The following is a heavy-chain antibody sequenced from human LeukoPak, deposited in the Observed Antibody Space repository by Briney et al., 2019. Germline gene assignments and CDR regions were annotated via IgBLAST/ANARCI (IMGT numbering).Heavy chain of an antibody. CDR3: AREGDSSGWYYFDY. D-gene: IGHD6-19*01. CDR1: GFTFSSYS. CDR2: ISSSSSYI. V-gene: IGHV3-21*01. J-gene: IGHJ4*02. Sequence: PGGSLRLSCAASGFTFSSYSMNWVSQAPGKGLEWVSSISSSSSYIYYADSVKGRFTISRDNAKNSLYLQMNSLRAEDTAVYYCAREGDSSGWYYFDYWGQGTLVTVSS.